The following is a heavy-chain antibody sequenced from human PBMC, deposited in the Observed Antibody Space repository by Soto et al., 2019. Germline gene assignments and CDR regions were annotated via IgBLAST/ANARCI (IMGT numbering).Heavy chain of an antibody. V-gene: IGHV3-30-3*01. J-gene: IGHJ4*02. CDR1: GFTFSSYA. CDR2: ISFDGNNK. Sequence: PGGSLRLSCAASGFTFSSYALHWVRQAPGRGLEWVALISFDGNNKYYANSVKGRFTISRDNSKNTLYLQMSSLRAEDTAVYYCGRCSSTSCHLGADYWGQGTLVTV. CDR3: GRCSSTSCHLGADY. D-gene: IGHD2-2*01.